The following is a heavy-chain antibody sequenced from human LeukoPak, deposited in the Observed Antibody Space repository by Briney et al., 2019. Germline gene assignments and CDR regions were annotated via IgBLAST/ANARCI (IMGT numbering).Heavy chain of an antibody. D-gene: IGHD6-19*01. CDR1: GFTFDDYA. J-gene: IGHJ4*02. V-gene: IGHV3-9*01. CDR3: AKGQWLVPFDY. CDR2: ISWNSGSI. Sequence: AGGSLRLSCAASGFTFDDYAMHWVRQAPGKGLEWVSGISWNSGSIGYADSVKGRFTISRDNAKNSLYLQMNSLRAEDTALYYCAKGQWLVPFDYWGQGTLVTVSS.